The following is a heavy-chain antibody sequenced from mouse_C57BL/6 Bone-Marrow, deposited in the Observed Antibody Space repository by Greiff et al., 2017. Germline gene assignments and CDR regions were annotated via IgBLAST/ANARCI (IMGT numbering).Heavy chain of an antibody. CDR1: GFSLTSYG. J-gene: IGHJ2*01. CDR3: ARSGYFDY. CDR2: IWSGGST. Sequence: QVQLKQSGPGLVQPSQSLSITCTVSGFSLTSYGVHWVRQSPGKGLEWLGVIWSGGSTNYKAAFISRLSISKDNSKSQVSFKMNSLQADDTAIYYCARSGYFDYWGQGTTLTVSS. D-gene: IGHD1-1*02. V-gene: IGHV2-2*01.